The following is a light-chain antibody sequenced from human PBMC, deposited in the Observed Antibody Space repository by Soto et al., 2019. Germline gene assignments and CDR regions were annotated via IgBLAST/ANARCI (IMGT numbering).Light chain of an antibody. CDR3: GQGPRWSLT. J-gene: IGKJ3*01. CDR1: QSLVHSDGGTY. CDR2: QVS. Sequence: DVVLTQSPLSLPVTLGQPASISCRSSQSLVHSDGGTYLNWFQQRPAQSPRRLSYQVSNRESGDRRRFRGSGSGTYFTLKISMVEAENGEVNAFGQGPRWSLTFAADTKVNIK. V-gene: IGKV2-30*02.